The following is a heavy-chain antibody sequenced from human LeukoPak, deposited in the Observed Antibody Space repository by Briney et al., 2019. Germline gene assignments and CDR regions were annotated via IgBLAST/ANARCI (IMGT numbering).Heavy chain of an antibody. CDR2: INSDGSST. CDR1: GFTFSRYW. J-gene: IGHJ4*02. CDR3: ATYGLGTYHLED. V-gene: IGHV3-74*01. Sequence: PGGSLRLSCAASGFTFSRYWMHWVRQAPGKGLVWVSRINSDGSSTTYADSVKGRFTISRDNAKNTLYLQMDSLRAEDTAVYYCATYGLGTYHLEDWGQGTLVTVSS. D-gene: IGHD3-10*01.